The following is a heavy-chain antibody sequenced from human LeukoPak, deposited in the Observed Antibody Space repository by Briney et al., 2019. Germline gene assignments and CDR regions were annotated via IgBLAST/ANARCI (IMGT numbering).Heavy chain of an antibody. Sequence: GGSLRLSCAASGFTFSSYAMHWVRQAPSKGLEWVAVIWYDGSNKYYADSVKGRFTISRDNSKNTLYLQMNSLRAEDTAVYYCARDGYYYDSSGKVYWGQGTLVTVSS. CDR3: ARDGYYYDSSGKVY. D-gene: IGHD3-22*01. J-gene: IGHJ4*02. CDR2: IWYDGSNK. V-gene: IGHV3-33*08. CDR1: GFTFSSYA.